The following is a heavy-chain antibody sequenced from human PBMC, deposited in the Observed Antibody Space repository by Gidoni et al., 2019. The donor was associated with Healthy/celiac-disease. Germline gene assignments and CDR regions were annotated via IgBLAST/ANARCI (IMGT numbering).Heavy chain of an antibody. CDR3: ASGRTDFWSGYYTHFDY. J-gene: IGHJ4*02. CDR1: GGTFSSYA. D-gene: IGHD3-3*01. CDR2: IIPILGIA. V-gene: IGHV1-69*04. Sequence: QVQLVQSGAEVKKPGSSVTVACKAAGGTFSSYAISWVRQAPGQGLEWMGRIIPILGIANYAQKFQGRVTITADKSTSTAYMELSSLRSEDTAVYYCASGRTDFWSGYYTHFDYWGQGTLVTVSS.